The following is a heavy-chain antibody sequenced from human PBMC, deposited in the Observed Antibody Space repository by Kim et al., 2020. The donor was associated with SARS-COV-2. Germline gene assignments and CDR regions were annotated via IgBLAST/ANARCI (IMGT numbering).Heavy chain of an antibody. CDR3: AKDHPSPGWPTFGD. J-gene: IGHJ4*02. CDR2: ITNNNGKT. V-gene: IGHV3-23*01. CDR1: GFAVYRFA. Sequence: GGSLRLSCAASGFAVYRFAMNWVRQAPGKGLEWISAITNNNGKTYYQDSVKGRFTISRDESKNIVYLHMSSLRVEDTAVYYCAKDHPSPGWPTFGDWGQGTLVAVS. D-gene: IGHD6-19*01.